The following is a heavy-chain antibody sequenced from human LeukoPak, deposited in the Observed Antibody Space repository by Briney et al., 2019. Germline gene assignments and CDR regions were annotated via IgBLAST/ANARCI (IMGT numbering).Heavy chain of an antibody. J-gene: IGHJ6*02. CDR3: ARDYLGGYYGMDV. Sequence: SGTLSLTCAVSGGSISSSNWWSWVRQPPGKGLEWIGEIYHSGSTNYNPSLKSRVTISVDKSKNQFSLKLSSVTAADTAVYYCARDYLGGYYGMDVWGQGTTVTVSS. V-gene: IGHV4-4*02. D-gene: IGHD7-27*01. CDR1: GGSISSSNW. CDR2: IYHSGST.